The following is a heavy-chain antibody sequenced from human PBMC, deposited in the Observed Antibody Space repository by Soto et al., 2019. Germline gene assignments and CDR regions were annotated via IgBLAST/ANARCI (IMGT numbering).Heavy chain of an antibody. CDR1: RLSFNTYL. CDR3: ESSPPQTNYADRFDP. D-gene: IGHD4-4*01. CDR2: ISYDGSNK. V-gene: IGHV3-30*03. J-gene: IGHJ5*02. Sequence: LILTWAASRLSFNTYLMQCVHQAPGKGLEWVAVISYDGSNKYYADSVKGRFTISRDNSKNTLYLQMNSLRAEDTAVYYCESSPPQTNYADRFDPRGQGTMVTVSS.